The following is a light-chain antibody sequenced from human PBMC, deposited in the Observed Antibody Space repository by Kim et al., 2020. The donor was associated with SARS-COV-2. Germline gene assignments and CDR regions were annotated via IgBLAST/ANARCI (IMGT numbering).Light chain of an antibody. J-gene: IGKJ5*01. V-gene: IGKV1-5*03. CDR1: QNINSW. CDR2: KSS. Sequence: VSVGDRVTITCRASQNINSWLAWYQQKPGKAPDLLIYKSSSLESGVPSRFSGNKSGTEFTLTISRLQPDDVAVYYCQQYHASPVTFGQGTRLEIK. CDR3: QQYHASPVT.